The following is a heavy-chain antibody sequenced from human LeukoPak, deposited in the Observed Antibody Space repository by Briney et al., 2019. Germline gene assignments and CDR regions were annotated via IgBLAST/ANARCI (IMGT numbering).Heavy chain of an antibody. D-gene: IGHD2-2*01. J-gene: IGHJ6*02. V-gene: IGHV1-18*01. CDR2: ISAYNGNT. Sequence: ASVKVSCKASGYTFTSYGISWVRQAPGQGLEWIGWISAYNGNTNYAQKLQGRVTMTTDTSTSTAYMELRSLRSDDTAVYYCARGEYNIVVVPAATSYYYYYYGMDVWGQGTTVTVSS. CDR1: GYTFTSYG. CDR3: ARGEYNIVVVPAATSYYYYYYGMDV.